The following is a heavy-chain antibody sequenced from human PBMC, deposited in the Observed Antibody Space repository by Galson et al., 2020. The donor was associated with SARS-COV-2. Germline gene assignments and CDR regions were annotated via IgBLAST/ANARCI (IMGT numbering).Heavy chain of an antibody. J-gene: IGHJ2*01. CDR2: IYYSGST. CDR1: GGSISSSSYY. CDR3: ARREYYDSSGYSRYFDL. D-gene: IGHD3-22*01. Sequence: SETLSLTCTVSGGSISSSSYYWGWIRQHPGKGLEWIGSIYYSGSTYYNPSLKSRVTISVATSKNQFSLKLSSVTAADTAVYYCARREYYDSSGYSRYFDLWGRGTLVTVST. V-gene: IGHV4-39*01.